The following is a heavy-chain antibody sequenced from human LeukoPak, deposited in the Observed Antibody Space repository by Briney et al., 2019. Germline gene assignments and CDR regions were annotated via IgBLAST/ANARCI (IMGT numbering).Heavy chain of an antibody. CDR3: AKETYSSGCPADY. D-gene: IGHD6-19*01. Sequence: ETLSLTCTVSGGSISSYYWSWIRQAPGKGLEWVSSISASGDRTYYTESVKGRFTISRDNSKNTLYLQMNSLRAEDTAVYYCAKETYSSGCPADYWGQGTLVTVSS. CDR1: GGSISSYY. J-gene: IGHJ4*02. V-gene: IGHV3-23*01. CDR2: ISASGDRT.